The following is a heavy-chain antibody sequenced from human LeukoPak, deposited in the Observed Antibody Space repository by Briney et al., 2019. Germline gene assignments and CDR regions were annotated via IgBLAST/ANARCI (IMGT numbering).Heavy chain of an antibody. CDR2: ISGSGYST. CDR3: ATLEDDYSDY. Sequence: GGSLRLSCAASGFTFSSYGMSWVRQAPGKGLEWVSAISGSGYSTYYADSVKGRFTISRDNSKNTLCLQMTSLRAEDTAVYCCATLEDDYSDYWGQGTLVTVSS. J-gene: IGHJ4*02. CDR1: GFTFSSYG. V-gene: IGHV3-23*01.